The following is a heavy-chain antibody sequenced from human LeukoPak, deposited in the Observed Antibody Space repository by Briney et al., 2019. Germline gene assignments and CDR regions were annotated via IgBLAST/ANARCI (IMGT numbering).Heavy chain of an antibody. D-gene: IGHD2-15*01. J-gene: IGHJ3*02. Sequence: ASVKLSCKASGGTFSGYAIIWVRQAPGQGLGWMGGTIPIIGIAIYAQQFPGRVTITADKSTSTAYMEMSSLRSEDTSVYYSAREHTPIVVVLAATGSAFDIWGQGTMVTVSS. CDR1: GGTFSGYA. CDR3: AREHTPIVVVLAATGSAFDI. CDR2: TIPIIGIA. V-gene: IGHV1-69*10.